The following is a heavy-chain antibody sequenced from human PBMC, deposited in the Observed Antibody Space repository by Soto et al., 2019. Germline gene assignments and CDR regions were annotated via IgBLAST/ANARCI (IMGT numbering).Heavy chain of an antibody. D-gene: IGHD3-9*01. J-gene: IGHJ6*02. Sequence: ASVKVSCKASGGTFSSYTISWVRQAPGQGLEWMGRIIAYNGKTNYAQKLQGRVTMTTDTSTSTAYMELRSLRSDDTAVYYCARELRYFDWLLPPGGMDVWGQGTTVTVSS. CDR1: GGTFSSYT. V-gene: IGHV1-18*01. CDR2: IIAYNGKT. CDR3: ARELRYFDWLLPPGGMDV.